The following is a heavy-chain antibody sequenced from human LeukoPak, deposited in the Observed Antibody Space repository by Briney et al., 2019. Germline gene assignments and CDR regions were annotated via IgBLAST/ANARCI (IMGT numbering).Heavy chain of an antibody. CDR1: GFTFNNYG. Sequence: GGSLRLSCAASGFTFNNYGMHWVRQAPGKGLEWLAFIRYDGSNTYYADSVKGRFTVSRDDSKNTLYLQMNSLRGDDTAVYYCAKDGTSYYYIYYWGQGTLVSVSS. D-gene: IGHD2/OR15-2a*01. V-gene: IGHV3-30*02. J-gene: IGHJ4*02. CDR3: AKDGTSYYYIYY. CDR2: IRYDGSNT.